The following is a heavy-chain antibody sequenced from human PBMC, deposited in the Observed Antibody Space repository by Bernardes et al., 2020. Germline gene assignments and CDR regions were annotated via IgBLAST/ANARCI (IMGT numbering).Heavy chain of an antibody. V-gene: IGHV4-39*01. Sequence: SETLSLTCTVSGGSISSSSYYWGWIRQPPGKGLEWIGSIYYSGSTYYNPSLKSRVTISVDTSKNQFSLKLSSVTAADTAVYYCARRRDDVDTAMVHKRIDYYGMDVWGQGTTVTVSS. CDR1: GGSISSSSYY. J-gene: IGHJ6*02. CDR2: IYYSGST. D-gene: IGHD5-18*01. CDR3: ARRRDDVDTAMVHKRIDYYGMDV.